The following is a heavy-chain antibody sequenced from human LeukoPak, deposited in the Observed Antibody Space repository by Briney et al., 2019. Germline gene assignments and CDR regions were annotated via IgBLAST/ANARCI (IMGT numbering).Heavy chain of an antibody. J-gene: IGHJ4*02. CDR3: ARAFGSGSQAINYLDF. CDR1: GFTFITYW. V-gene: IGHV3-74*01. D-gene: IGHD3-10*01. CDR2: IDSDGSTT. Sequence: GGSLRLSCAASGFTFITYWMHWVRQAPGKGLVWVSSIDSDGSTTTYADSVKGRFTISRDNAKNMVYLQMNSLRAEDTAVYYCARAFGSGSQAINYLDFWGQGTLVTVSS.